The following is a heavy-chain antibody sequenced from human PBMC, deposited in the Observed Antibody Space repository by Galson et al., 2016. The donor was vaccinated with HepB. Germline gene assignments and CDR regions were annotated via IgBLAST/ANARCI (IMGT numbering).Heavy chain of an antibody. D-gene: IGHD3-22*01. CDR3: AKYRDHSSGYYPLDY. CDR2: INGGGGFT. CDR1: GFTFSYYA. J-gene: IGHJ4*02. V-gene: IGHV3-23*01. Sequence: SLRLSCAASGFTFSYYAMNWVRQAPGKGLEWVSAINGGGGFTYYADSVKGRFTISRDNSKNTVYLQMNSLRAEDTAVYYCAKYRDHSSGYYPLDYWGQGTLVTVSS.